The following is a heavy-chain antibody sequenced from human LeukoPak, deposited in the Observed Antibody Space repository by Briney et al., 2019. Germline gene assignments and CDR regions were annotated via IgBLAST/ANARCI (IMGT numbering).Heavy chain of an antibody. CDR1: GGSIRSSYYY. V-gene: IGHV4-39*01. J-gene: IGHJ4*02. D-gene: IGHD3-3*01. CDR2: IYDSGST. Sequence: SETLSLTCTVSGGSIRSSYYYWGWIRQPPGKGLEWIGSIYDSGSTYYNPSLKSRVTISVDTSKNQFSLKLSSVTAADTAVYYCARVGGGYDFWSGYSRGGLDYYFDYWGQGTLVTVSS. CDR3: ARVGGGYDFWSGYSRGGLDYYFDY.